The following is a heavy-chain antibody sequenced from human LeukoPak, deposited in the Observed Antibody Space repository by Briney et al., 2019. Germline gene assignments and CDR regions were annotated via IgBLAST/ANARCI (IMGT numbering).Heavy chain of an antibody. CDR3: ARDLRFLEWLSSNWFDP. D-gene: IGHD3-3*01. V-gene: IGHV1-2*02. Sequence: ASVKVSCKASGYTFTGYYMHWVRQAPGQGLEWMGWINPNSGGTNYAQKFQGRVTMTRDTSISTAYMELSRLRSDDTAVYYCARDLRFLEWLSSNWFDPWGQGTLVTVSS. J-gene: IGHJ5*02. CDR1: GYTFTGYY. CDR2: INPNSGGT.